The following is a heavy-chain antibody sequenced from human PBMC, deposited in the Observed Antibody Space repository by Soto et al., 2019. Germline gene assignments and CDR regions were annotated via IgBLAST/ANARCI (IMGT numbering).Heavy chain of an antibody. CDR2: IYHSGST. V-gene: IGHV4-31*03. CDR1: GGSISSGGYY. Sequence: QVQLQESGPGLVKPSQTLSLTCTVSGGSISSGGYYWSWIRQHPGKGLEWIGYIYHSGSTYYNPSIKSRRTMSVDTSKNQFSLKLTSVTAADTAVYYCASGSGYCTNTSCSAEYFHHWGQGTLVTVSS. D-gene: IGHD2-2*03. J-gene: IGHJ1*01. CDR3: ASGSGYCTNTSCSAEYFHH.